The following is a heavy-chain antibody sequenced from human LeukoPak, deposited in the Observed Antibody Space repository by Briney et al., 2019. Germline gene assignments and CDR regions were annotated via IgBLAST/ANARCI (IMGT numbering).Heavy chain of an antibody. J-gene: IGHJ4*02. V-gene: IGHV1-2*06. CDR1: GYTLTDYY. D-gene: IGHD3-22*01. Sequence: EASVKVSRKASGYTLTDYYMHWVRQAPGQGLEWMGRINPNSGGTNYAQKFQGRVTMTRDTSIGTVYMELSRLRSDDTAVYYCARVGYYESSGYYEYWGQGTLVTVSS. CDR2: INPNSGGT. CDR3: ARVGYYESSGYYEY.